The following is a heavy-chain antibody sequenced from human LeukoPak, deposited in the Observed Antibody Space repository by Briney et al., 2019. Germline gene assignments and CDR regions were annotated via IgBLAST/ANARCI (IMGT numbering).Heavy chain of an antibody. CDR1: GYTFTSYD. CDR2: MNPNSGNT. V-gene: IGHV1-8*01. CDR3: ARVWGCSSTSCYPYYYYGMDV. J-gene: IGHJ6*02. Sequence: ASVKVSCKASGYTFTSYDINWVRQATGQGLEWMGWMNPNSGNTGYAQKFQGRVTMTRDTSISTAYMELSSLRSEDTAVYYCARVWGCSSTSCYPYYYYGMDVWGQGTTVTVSS. D-gene: IGHD2-2*01.